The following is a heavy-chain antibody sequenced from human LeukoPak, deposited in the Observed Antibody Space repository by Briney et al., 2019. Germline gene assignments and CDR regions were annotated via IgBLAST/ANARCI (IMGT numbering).Heavy chain of an antibody. CDR2: INPSGGST. J-gene: IGHJ4*02. D-gene: IGHD1-26*01. CDR1: GYTFTSYH. CDR3: ARELSPSGNYDC. Sequence: ASVKVSCRASGYTFTSYHMHWVRQAPGQGVEWMGMINPSGGSTSYAQKFQGRVTVTRDTSTSTVYMELSSLRSEDTAVYYCARELSPSGNYDCWGQGTLVTVSS. V-gene: IGHV1-46*01.